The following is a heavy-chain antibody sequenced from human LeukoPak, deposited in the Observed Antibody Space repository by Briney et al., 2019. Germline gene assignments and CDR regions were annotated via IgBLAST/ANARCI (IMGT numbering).Heavy chain of an antibody. CDR1: GDSISSYY. J-gene: IGHJ4*02. Sequence: KPSETLSLTCTVSGDSISSYYWTWIRQPPGKGLELIGYIYYSGSTNYNPSLKSRVTISVDRSKTQFSLQLSSVTPADTAVYFCARGGDDYFDYWGQGTLVTVSS. CDR2: IYYSGST. CDR3: ARGGDDYFDY. V-gene: IGHV4-59*01. D-gene: IGHD3-10*01.